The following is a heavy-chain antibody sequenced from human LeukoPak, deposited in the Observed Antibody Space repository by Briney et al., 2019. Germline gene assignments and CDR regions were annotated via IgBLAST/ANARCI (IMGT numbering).Heavy chain of an antibody. CDR2: IKQDGSEK. Sequence: GGSLRLYCAASGFTFSSYWMSWVRQAPGKGLEWVANIKQDGSEKYYVDSVKGRFTISRDNAKNSLYLQMNSLRAEDTAVYYCARRYCSGGSCYSVKSYYYYGMDVWGQGTTVTVSS. D-gene: IGHD2-15*01. CDR3: ARRYCSGGSCYSVKSYYYYGMDV. V-gene: IGHV3-7*01. J-gene: IGHJ6*02. CDR1: GFTFSSYW.